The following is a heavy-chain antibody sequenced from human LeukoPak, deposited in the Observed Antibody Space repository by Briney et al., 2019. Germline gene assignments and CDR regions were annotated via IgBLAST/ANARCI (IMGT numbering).Heavy chain of an antibody. V-gene: IGHV1-2*02. CDR1: GYTFTGYY. J-gene: IGHJ4*02. D-gene: IGHD1-26*01. CDR3: ARDLIVGATTEYYFDY. Sequence: ASVKVSCKASGYTFTGYYMHWVRQAPGQGLEWMGWINPNSGGTNYAQKFQGRVTMTRDTSISTAYMELSRLRSDDTAVYYCARDLIVGATTEYYFDYWGQGILVTVSS. CDR2: INPNSGGT.